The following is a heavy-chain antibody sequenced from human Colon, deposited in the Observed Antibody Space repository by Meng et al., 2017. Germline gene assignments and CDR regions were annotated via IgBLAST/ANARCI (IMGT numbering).Heavy chain of an antibody. V-gene: IGHV1-3*01. CDR3: ARDGSTRGDQ. CDR1: GYTFTSYS. J-gene: IGHJ5*02. Sequence: QVQLVQSGAEVKKPGYSLKVSCKASGYTFTSYSMHWVRQAPGQGLQWLGWINVVNGNTIHSQKFEDRLTITRDTSARTFYMELSSLTSEDTAVYYCARDGSTRGDQWGQGTLVTVSS. CDR2: INVVNGNT.